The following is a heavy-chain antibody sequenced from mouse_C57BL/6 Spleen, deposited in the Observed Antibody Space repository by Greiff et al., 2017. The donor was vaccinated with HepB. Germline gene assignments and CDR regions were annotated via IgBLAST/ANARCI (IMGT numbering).Heavy chain of an antibody. Sequence: VQLQQSGAELARPGASVKLSCKASGYTFTSYGISWVKQRTGQGLEWIGEIYPRSGNTYYNEKFKGKATLTADKSSSTAYMELRSLTSEDSAVYFCARGNYDYDHYYAMDYWGQGTSVTVSS. CDR2: IYPRSGNT. V-gene: IGHV1-81*01. D-gene: IGHD2-4*01. CDR1: GYTFTSYG. J-gene: IGHJ4*01. CDR3: ARGNYDYDHYYAMDY.